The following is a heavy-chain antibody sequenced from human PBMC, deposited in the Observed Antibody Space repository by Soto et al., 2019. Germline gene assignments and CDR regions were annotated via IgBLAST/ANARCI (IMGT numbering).Heavy chain of an antibody. CDR3: ARGPTVTTDF. CDR2: SYYSGST. Sequence: SETLSLTCTVSGGSISRGNYYWSWFRQPPGKGLEWIGYSYYSGSTSYNPSLKSRITISVDTSKNQFSLELSSVTVADTAVYYCARGPTVTTDFWGQGTLVTVSS. J-gene: IGHJ4*02. CDR1: GGSISRGNYY. V-gene: IGHV4-30-4*01. D-gene: IGHD4-17*01.